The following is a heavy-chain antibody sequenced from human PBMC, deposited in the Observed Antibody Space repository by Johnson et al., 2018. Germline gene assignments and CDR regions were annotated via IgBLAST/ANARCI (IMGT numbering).Heavy chain of an antibody. Sequence: QVQLVESGGGVVQPGRSLRLSCAASGFTFSSYAMHWVRQAPGKGLEWVAVISYDGSNKYYPDSVKGRFTISRDNSKNTLYLQMNSLRAEDTAVDYCARDSHYDSSGYYYFAYYYYYMDVWGQGTTVTVSS. V-gene: IGHV3-30-3*01. CDR3: ARDSHYDSSGYYYFAYYYYYMDV. CDR2: ISYDGSNK. CDR1: GFTFSSYA. D-gene: IGHD3-22*01. J-gene: IGHJ6*03.